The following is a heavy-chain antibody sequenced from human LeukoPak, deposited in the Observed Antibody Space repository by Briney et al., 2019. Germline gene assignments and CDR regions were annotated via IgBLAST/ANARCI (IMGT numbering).Heavy chain of an antibody. CDR2: IWYGGSNK. CDR1: GFTFSSYG. Sequence: GGSLRLSCAASGFTFSSYGMHWVRQAPGKGLEWVAVIWYGGSNKYYADSVKGRFTISRDNSKNTLYLQMNSLRAEDTAVYYCAKDLSFGWGVAAAGTAFDYWGQGTLVTVSS. V-gene: IGHV3-30*02. D-gene: IGHD6-13*01. J-gene: IGHJ4*02. CDR3: AKDLSFGWGVAAAGTAFDY.